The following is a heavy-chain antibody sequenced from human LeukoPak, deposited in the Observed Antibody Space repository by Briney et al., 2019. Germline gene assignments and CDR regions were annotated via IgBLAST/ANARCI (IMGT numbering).Heavy chain of an antibody. CDR3: ARGSGNYASGSYTDYGLDV. Sequence: GGSLRLSCAASGFTFRTYGMHWVRQAPGKGLEWVAVIWYDGSNRYYADSVQGRFTISRDNSKNTLYLQMNSLRAEDTAVYYCARGSGNYASGSYTDYGLDVWGQGTTVTVSS. CDR2: IWYDGSNR. CDR1: GFTFRTYG. J-gene: IGHJ6*02. D-gene: IGHD3-10*01. V-gene: IGHV3-33*01.